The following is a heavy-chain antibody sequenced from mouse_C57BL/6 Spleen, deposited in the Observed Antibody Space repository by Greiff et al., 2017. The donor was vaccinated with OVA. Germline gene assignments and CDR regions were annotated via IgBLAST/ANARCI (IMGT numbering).Heavy chain of an antibody. D-gene: IGHD1-1*01. CDR3: TRDGSGSSSYYFDY. CDR1: GFTFSSYA. CDR2: ISSGGDYI. J-gene: IGHJ2*01. V-gene: IGHV5-9-1*02. Sequence: EVMLVESGEGLVKPGGSLKLSCAASGFTFSSYAMSWVRQTPEKRLEWVAYISSGGDYIYYADTVKGRFTISRDNARNTLYLQMSSLKSEDTAMYYCTRDGSGSSSYYFDYWGQGTTLTVSS.